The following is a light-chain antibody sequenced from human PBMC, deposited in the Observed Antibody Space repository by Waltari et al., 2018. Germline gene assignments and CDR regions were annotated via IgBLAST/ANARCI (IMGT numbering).Light chain of an antibody. Sequence: DIVMTQSPDSLAVSLGERATINCKSSQSVLYSSNNKNYLAWYQKKPGQPPKLLIHWASIREYGVPDRFSGSGSGTDFTLTISSLQAEDVAVYFCQQYFGIPLTFGGGTKVEIK. CDR3: QQYFGIPLT. CDR2: WAS. CDR1: QSVLYSSNNKNY. J-gene: IGKJ4*01. V-gene: IGKV4-1*01.